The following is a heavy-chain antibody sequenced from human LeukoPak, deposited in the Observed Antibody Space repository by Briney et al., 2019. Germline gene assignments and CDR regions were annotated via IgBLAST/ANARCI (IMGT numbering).Heavy chain of an antibody. Sequence: SSVKVSCKASGGTFSSYAISWVRQAPGQGLEWMGRIIPIFGTANYAQKFQGRVTITTDESTSTAYMELSSLRSEDTAVYYCARERPEMATPFVYWGQGTLVTVSS. CDR1: GGTFSSYA. CDR3: ARERPEMATPFVY. V-gene: IGHV1-69*05. J-gene: IGHJ4*02. D-gene: IGHD5-24*01. CDR2: IIPIFGTA.